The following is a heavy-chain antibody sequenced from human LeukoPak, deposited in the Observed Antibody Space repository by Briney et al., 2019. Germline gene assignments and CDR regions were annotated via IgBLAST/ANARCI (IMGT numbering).Heavy chain of an antibody. CDR3: AREDIVATIDY. D-gene: IGHD5-12*01. V-gene: IGHV4-4*07. Sequence: SETLSLTCTVSGGSIRSDHWSWIRQPAGKGLEWIGRIYNSGSTNYNPSLKSRVTMSVDTSKNQFSLKLRSVSAADTAVYYCAREDIVATIDYWGQGTLVTVSS. CDR1: GGSIRSDH. CDR2: IYNSGST. J-gene: IGHJ4*02.